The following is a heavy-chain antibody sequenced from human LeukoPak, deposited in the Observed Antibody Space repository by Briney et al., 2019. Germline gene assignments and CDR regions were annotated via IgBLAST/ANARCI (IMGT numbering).Heavy chain of an antibody. Sequence: SETLSLTCTVSGGSISSYYWSWSRQPPGKGLEWIGYIYYSGSTNYNPSLKSRVTISVDTSKNQFSLKLSSVTAADTAVYYCARGVLSFDPWGREPWSPSPQ. CDR1: GGSISSYY. CDR2: IYYSGST. CDR3: ARGVLSFDP. J-gene: IGHJ5*02. V-gene: IGHV4-59*01.